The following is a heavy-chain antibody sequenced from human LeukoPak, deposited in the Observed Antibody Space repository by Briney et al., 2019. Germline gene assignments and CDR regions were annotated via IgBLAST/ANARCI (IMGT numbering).Heavy chain of an antibody. CDR2: IWYDGSNE. D-gene: IGHD1-26*01. CDR3: ARDHEWGRAYFDY. CDR1: GFTFSSYG. Sequence: GGSLRLSCAASGFTFSSYGMHWVRQAPGKGLVWVAVIWYDGSNEYCAGSVKGRFTISRDNSKNTLYLQMNSLRAEDTAVYYCARDHEWGRAYFDYWGQGTLVTVSS. J-gene: IGHJ4*02. V-gene: IGHV3-33*01.